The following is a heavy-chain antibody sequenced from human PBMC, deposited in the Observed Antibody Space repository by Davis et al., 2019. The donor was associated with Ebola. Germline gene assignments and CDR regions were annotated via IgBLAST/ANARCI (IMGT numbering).Heavy chain of an antibody. Sequence: GESLKISCAASGFTFSGYVMNWVRQAPGKGLEWVSGISSSDDSTYYADSVKGRFTISRDNSKNTLYLQMNSLRAEDTAVYYCSKGGLSKWNLAAFDYWGQGTLVTVSS. D-gene: IGHD1-7*01. J-gene: IGHJ4*02. V-gene: IGHV3-23*01. CDR1: GFTFSGYV. CDR3: SKGGLSKWNLAAFDY. CDR2: ISSSDDST.